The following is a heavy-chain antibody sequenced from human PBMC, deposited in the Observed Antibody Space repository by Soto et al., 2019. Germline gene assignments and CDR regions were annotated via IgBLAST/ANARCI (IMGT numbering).Heavy chain of an antibody. V-gene: IGHV1-69*13. CDR2: IIPIFGTA. D-gene: IGHD6-13*01. J-gene: IGHJ5*02. Sequence: SVKVSCKASGGTFSSYAISWVRQAPGQGLEWMGGIIPIFGTANYAQKCQGRVTITADESTSTAFMELSSLISEDTAVYYCARGIAAAGNWFDPWGQGTLVTSPQ. CDR3: ARGIAAAGNWFDP. CDR1: GGTFSSYA.